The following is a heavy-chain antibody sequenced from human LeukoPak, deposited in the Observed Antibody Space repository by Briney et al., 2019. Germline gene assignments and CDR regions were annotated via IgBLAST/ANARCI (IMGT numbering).Heavy chain of an antibody. Sequence: GASVKVSCKASGYTFTGYYMHWVRQAPGQGLEWMGWINPNSGGTNYAQKFQGRVTMTRDTSISTAYMELSRLRSDDTAVYYCARDVAQYVHLFPRAFWFDPWGQGTLVTVSS. CDR2: INPNSGGT. CDR3: ARDVAQYVHLFPRAFWFDP. V-gene: IGHV1-2*02. J-gene: IGHJ5*02. D-gene: IGHD3-3*02. CDR1: GYTFTGYY.